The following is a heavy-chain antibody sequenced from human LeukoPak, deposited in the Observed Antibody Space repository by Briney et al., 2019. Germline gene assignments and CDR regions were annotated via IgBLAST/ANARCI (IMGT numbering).Heavy chain of an antibody. J-gene: IGHJ6*02. V-gene: IGHV3-33*01. CDR1: GFSCADFG. D-gene: IGHD5-18*01. CDR2: LWNGGFDH. Sequence: GGSLRLSCAASGFSCADFGMHWVRQAPGKGLEWVAVLWNGGFDHFYRDSVRGRFTISRDVSKNTLCLQMDGLRADDTAVYYCARDVETLLNRMDVWGQGTTVIVSS. CDR3: ARDVETLLNRMDV.